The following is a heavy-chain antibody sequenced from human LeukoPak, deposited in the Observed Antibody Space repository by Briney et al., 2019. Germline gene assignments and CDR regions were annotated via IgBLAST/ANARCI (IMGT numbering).Heavy chain of an antibody. CDR2: GDYSGGT. CDR1: GGSISSYY. CDR3: AGERGEEYSSGWYKTNYFYN. J-gene: IGHJ4*02. Sequence: PSETLSLTCSVSGGSISSYYWSWLRQPPGKGLEWIASGDYSGGTYYNPSLESRVAISADMSKNQISLKLTSVTGADTAVYYCAGERGEEYSSGWYKTNYFYNWGQGIRVTVSS. D-gene: IGHD6-19*01. V-gene: IGHV4-59*12.